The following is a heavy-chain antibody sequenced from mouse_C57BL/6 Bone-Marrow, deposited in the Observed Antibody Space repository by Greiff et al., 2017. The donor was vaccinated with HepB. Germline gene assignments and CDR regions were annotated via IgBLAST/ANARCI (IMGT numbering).Heavy chain of an antibody. CDR1: GFTFSDYG. V-gene: IGHV5-17*01. CDR2: ISSGSSTI. Sequence: EVMLVESGGGLVKPGGSLKLSCAASGFTFSDYGMHWVRQAPEKGLEWVAYISSGSSTIYYADTVKGRFNISRDNAKNTLFLQMTSLRSEDTAMYYCARETSGSSYYFDVWGTGTTVTVSS. CDR3: ARETSGSSYYFDV. J-gene: IGHJ1*03. D-gene: IGHD1-1*01.